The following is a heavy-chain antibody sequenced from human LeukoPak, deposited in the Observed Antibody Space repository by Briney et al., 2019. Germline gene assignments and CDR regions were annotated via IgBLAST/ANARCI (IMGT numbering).Heavy chain of an antibody. Sequence: HPGGSLRLSCAASGFTFSSYAMSWVRQAPGKGLEWVSGISGSGGSTYYADSVKGRFTTSRDNSKNTLYLQMNSLRADDTAVYYCAKDQVTTVRGVMNYWGQGTLVTVSS. CDR2: ISGSGGST. J-gene: IGHJ4*02. D-gene: IGHD3-10*01. V-gene: IGHV3-23*01. CDR3: AKDQVTTVRGVMNY. CDR1: GFTFSSYA.